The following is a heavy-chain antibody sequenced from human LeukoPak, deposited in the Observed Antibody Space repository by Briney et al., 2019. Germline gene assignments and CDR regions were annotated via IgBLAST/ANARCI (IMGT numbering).Heavy chain of an antibody. V-gene: IGHV3-23*01. CDR3: ARDTVATITPFDY. CDR1: GFIFGTYE. D-gene: IGHD5-12*01. Sequence: PGGSLRLSCAASGFIFGTYEMNWVRQAPGKGLEWVSGIIPSGHTTYYADSVRGRFTISRDNSRNTLYLQMNSLRAEDTAVYYCARDTVATITPFDYWGQGTLVTVFS. J-gene: IGHJ4*02. CDR2: IIPSGHTT.